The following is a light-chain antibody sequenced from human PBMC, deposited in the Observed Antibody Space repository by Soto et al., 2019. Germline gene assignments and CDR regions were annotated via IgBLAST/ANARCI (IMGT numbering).Light chain of an antibody. CDR1: QGINNY. CDR2: DAV. CDR3: QQYKSYPYT. Sequence: DIQMTQSPSSLSASVGDRVTITCRASQGINNYLAWFQQKPGKAPKSLIYDAVRLQSGVPSKFSGSGSGTEFTLTISSLQAEDFATYYCQQYKSYPYTFGQGTKLEIK. J-gene: IGKJ2*01. V-gene: IGKV1-16*02.